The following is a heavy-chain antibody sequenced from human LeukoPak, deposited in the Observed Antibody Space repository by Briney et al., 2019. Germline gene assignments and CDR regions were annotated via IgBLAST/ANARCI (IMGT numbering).Heavy chain of an antibody. CDR3: AKDLIAAAGAHNWFDP. J-gene: IGHJ5*02. V-gene: IGHV3-30*02. D-gene: IGHD6-13*01. CDR2: IRYDGSNK. CDR1: GFTFSRYW. Sequence: PGGSLRLSCAAAGFTFSRYWMSWVRQAPGKGLEWVAFIRYDGSNKYYADSVKGRFTISRDNSKNTLYLQMNSLRAEDTAVYYCAKDLIAAAGAHNWFDPWGQGTLVTVSS.